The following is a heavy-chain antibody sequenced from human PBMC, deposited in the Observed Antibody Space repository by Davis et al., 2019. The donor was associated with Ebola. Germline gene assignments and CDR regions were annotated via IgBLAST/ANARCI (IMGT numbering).Heavy chain of an antibody. Sequence: GSLRLSCAASGFVFSSFGIHWVRQAPGKGLEWIGEIFHSGSTNYNPSLRSRVTISVDKSKNLFSLEMTSVTAADTAVYFCARVGLAGTTIDIWGQGTMVTVSS. V-gene: IGHV4-4*01. CDR3: ARVGLAGTTIDI. D-gene: IGHD1-7*01. CDR2: IFHSGST. CDR1: GFVFSSFGI. J-gene: IGHJ3*02.